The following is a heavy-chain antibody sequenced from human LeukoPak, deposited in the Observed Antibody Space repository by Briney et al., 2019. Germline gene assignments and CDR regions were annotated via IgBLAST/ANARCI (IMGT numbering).Heavy chain of an antibody. CDR2: ISGDGGRT. CDR3: AKDLASVYDAFNI. CDR1: GFTFDDYA. V-gene: IGHV3-43*02. J-gene: IGHJ3*02. Sequence: GGSLRLSCAASGFTFDDYAMNWVRHAPGKGLEWFSLISGDGGRTFYADSVKGRFTISRDNSKNSLYLEMNSMRTEDTALYYCAKDLASVYDAFNIWGQGTMVTVSS.